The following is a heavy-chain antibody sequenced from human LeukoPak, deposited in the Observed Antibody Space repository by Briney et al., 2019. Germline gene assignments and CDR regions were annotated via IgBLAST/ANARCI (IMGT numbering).Heavy chain of an antibody. D-gene: IGHD6-19*01. Sequence: ALVKVSCEASGYNFTGYYLHWVRQAPGQGLEWMGWIHPNSGGTNYAQKFQGRVTMTRDTSISTAYMELSSLRSDDTAVYYCARLAAVPGWGQGTLVTVSS. CDR2: IHPNSGGT. CDR1: GYNFTGYY. CDR3: ARLAAVPG. J-gene: IGHJ1*01. V-gene: IGHV1-2*02.